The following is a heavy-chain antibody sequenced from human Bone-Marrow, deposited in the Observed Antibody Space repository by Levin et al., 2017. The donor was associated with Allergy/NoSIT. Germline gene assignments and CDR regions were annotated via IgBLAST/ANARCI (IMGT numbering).Heavy chain of an antibody. CDR3: ARDPAANIIYCFDY. Sequence: PGGSLRFSCAASGFTFNNFAMHWVRQAPGKGLEWVAAISYDGSKTYYAESVKGRFTISRDNSKNTLYLQMDSLRPEDTAVYYCARDPAANIIYCFDYWGQGLQAAVSS. J-gene: IGHJ4*02. V-gene: IGHV3-30-3*01. D-gene: IGHD2/OR15-2a*01. CDR2: ISYDGSKT. CDR1: GFTFNNFA.